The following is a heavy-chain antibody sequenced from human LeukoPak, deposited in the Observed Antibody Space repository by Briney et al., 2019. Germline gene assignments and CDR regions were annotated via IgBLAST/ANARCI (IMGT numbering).Heavy chain of an antibody. CDR2: IYPGDSDT. CDR3: VRFGLTSSLDY. V-gene: IGHV5-51*01. Sequence: GESLKISCKISGYRLTNNWIGWVRQVPGKGLEWMGLIYPGDSDTRYSPSIQGQVTFSVDASISTAYLQLSGLRASDTAIYYCVRFGLTSSLDYWGQGTLVTVSS. J-gene: IGHJ4*02. D-gene: IGHD6-13*01. CDR1: GYRLTNNW.